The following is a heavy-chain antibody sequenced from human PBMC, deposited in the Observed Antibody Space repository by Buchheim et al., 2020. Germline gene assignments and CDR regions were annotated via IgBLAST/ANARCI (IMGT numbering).Heavy chain of an antibody. Sequence: EVQLVESGGGLVQPGGSLRLSCAASGFTFSNYWMSWVRQAPGRGLEWVANIKTDGSEEYYVHSVKGRFSSSSDNAKNSLYLQMNSLRVEDTALYYCATGNRGGGHHWGQGTL. CDR3: ATGNRGGGHH. CDR2: IKTDGSEE. V-gene: IGHV3-7*01. J-gene: IGHJ4*02. D-gene: IGHD2-15*01. CDR1: GFTFSNYW.